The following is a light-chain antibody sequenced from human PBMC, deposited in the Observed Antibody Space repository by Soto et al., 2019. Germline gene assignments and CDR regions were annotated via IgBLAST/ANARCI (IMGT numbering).Light chain of an antibody. CDR3: QQYKDNPWT. J-gene: IGKJ1*01. CDR2: KAS. V-gene: IGKV1-5*03. Sequence: DIQITQSPSTLSASVGDRVTFACRAGQNSVDWLAWYQQKPGKAPKLLIYKASNLESGVPSRFGGSGSGSEFTLTISNLQPDDFATYYCQQYKDNPWTFGQGTKVDIK. CDR1: QNSVDW.